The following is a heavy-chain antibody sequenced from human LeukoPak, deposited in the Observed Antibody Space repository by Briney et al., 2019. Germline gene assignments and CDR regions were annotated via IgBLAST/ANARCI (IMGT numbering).Heavy chain of an antibody. CDR2: IYGSDDKT. CDR1: GFTSSNYA. J-gene: IGHJ5*02. D-gene: IGHD2-15*01. V-gene: IGHV3-23*01. CDR3: AKTQGYYDA. Sequence: GGSLRLSCVASGFTSSNYAMSWVRQAPGKGLELVSGIYGSDDKTVYGDAVKGRFTISRDNSKNTLYLQMNSLRADDAAVYYCAKTQGYYDAWGQGALVTVSS.